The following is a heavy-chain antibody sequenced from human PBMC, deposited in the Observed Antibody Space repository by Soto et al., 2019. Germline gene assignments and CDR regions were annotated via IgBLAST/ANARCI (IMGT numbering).Heavy chain of an antibody. CDR3: ARADDIDYYGSGSYFDY. CDR1: GGSISSYY. J-gene: IGHJ4*02. D-gene: IGHD3-10*01. CDR2: IYYSGST. V-gene: IGHV4-59*08. Sequence: SETLSLTCTVSGGSISSYYWSWIRQPPGKGLEWSGYIYYSGSTNYNPSLKSRVTIPVDTSKNQFSLKLSSVTAADTAVYYCARADDIDYYGSGSYFDYWGQGTLVTVS.